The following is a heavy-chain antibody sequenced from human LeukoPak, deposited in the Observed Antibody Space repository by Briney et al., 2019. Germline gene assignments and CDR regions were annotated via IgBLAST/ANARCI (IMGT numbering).Heavy chain of an antibody. D-gene: IGHD3-10*01. V-gene: IGHV3-48*01. CDR2: ISSSSSTI. CDR3: ARDPYGSGTPV. Sequence: GGSLRLSCAASGFTFSSYSMNWVRQAPGKGLEWVSYISSSSSTIYYADSVKGRFTISRDNAKNSLYLQMNSLRAEDTAVYYCARDPYGSGTPVWGQGTTVTVSS. J-gene: IGHJ6*02. CDR1: GFTFSSYS.